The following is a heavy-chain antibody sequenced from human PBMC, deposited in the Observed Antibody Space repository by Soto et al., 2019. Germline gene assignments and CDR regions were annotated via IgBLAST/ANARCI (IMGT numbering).Heavy chain of an antibody. CDR1: GGSISSSSYY. Sequence: SETLSLTCTVSGGSISSSSYYWGWIRQPPGKGLEWIGSIYYSGSTYYNPSLKSRVTISVDTSKNQFSLKLSSVTAADTAVYYCARLVCSSTSCYWRVGYYSYYMDVWGKGIMVTVSS. CDR2: IYYSGST. V-gene: IGHV4-39*01. D-gene: IGHD2-2*01. CDR3: ARLVCSSTSCYWRVGYYSYYMDV. J-gene: IGHJ6*03.